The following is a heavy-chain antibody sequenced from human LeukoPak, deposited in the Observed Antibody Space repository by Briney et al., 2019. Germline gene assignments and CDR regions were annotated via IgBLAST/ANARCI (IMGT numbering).Heavy chain of an antibody. CDR2: ISYDGSNK. J-gene: IGHJ4*02. D-gene: IGHD3-10*01. Sequence: GGSLRLSCAASGFTFSSYGMHWVRQAPGKGLEWVAAISYDGSNKYYADSVKGRFIISRDNSKNTLYLQMNSLRAEDTAVYYCAKDQDYYGSGSLDHWGQGTLVTVSS. CDR3: AKDQDYYGSGSLDH. CDR1: GFTFSSYG. V-gene: IGHV3-30*18.